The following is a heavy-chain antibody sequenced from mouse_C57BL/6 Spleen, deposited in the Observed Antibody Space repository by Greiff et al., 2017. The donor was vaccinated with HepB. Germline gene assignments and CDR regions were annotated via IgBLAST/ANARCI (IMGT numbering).Heavy chain of an antibody. J-gene: IGHJ4*01. CDR2: IDPSDSYT. D-gene: IGHD2-2*01. V-gene: IGHV1-59*01. Sequence: QVQLQQPGAELVRPGTSVKLSCKASGYTFTSYWMHWVKQRPGQGLEWIGVIDPSDSYTNYNQKFKGKATLTVDTSSSTAYMQLSSLTSEDSAVFYCARNGYDDYAMDYLDQGTSVTVSS. CDR3: ARNGYDDYAMDY. CDR1: GYTFTSYW.